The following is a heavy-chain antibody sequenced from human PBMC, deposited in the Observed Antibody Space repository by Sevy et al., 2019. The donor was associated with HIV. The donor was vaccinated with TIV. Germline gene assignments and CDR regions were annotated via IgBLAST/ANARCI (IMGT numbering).Heavy chain of an antibody. V-gene: IGHV3-7*01. CDR2: KKQDGSEK. CDR1: GFTFSSFW. Sequence: GGSLRLSCAVSGFTFSSFWMSWVRQAPGKGLEWVAIKKQDGSEKYYVDSVKGRFTISRENAKNSLYLQMNSLRAEDAAMYYCAKQANWALDYWGQGTLVTVSS. CDR3: AKQANWALDY. J-gene: IGHJ4*02. D-gene: IGHD3-16*01.